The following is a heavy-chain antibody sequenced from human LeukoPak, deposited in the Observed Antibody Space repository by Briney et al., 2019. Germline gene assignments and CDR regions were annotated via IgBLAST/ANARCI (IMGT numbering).Heavy chain of an antibody. CDR1: GGSMSSYY. Sequence: SETLSLTCTVSGGSMSSYYWSWIRQPPGKGLEWIGYIYYSGTTNYNPSLKSRVTISVDTSKNQFSLKLSSVTAADTAVYYCARGSHYYDSTLETNWFDPWGQGTLVTVSS. D-gene: IGHD3-22*01. J-gene: IGHJ5*02. CDR2: IYYSGTT. CDR3: ARGSHYYDSTLETNWFDP. V-gene: IGHV4-59*12.